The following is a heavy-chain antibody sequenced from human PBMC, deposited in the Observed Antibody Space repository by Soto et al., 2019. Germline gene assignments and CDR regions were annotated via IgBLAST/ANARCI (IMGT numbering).Heavy chain of an antibody. Sequence: GGSLRLSCAASGFTFSTYAMNWVRQAPGKGLEWVSVINGGGDSTNFADSVGGRFTISRDNSKNTLYLQMNSLRAEDTAVYYCAKSNWNYDGRLDYWGQGTLVTVSS. CDR3: AKSNWNYDGRLDY. CDR1: GFTFSTYA. CDR2: INGGGDST. V-gene: IGHV3-23*01. J-gene: IGHJ4*02. D-gene: IGHD1-7*01.